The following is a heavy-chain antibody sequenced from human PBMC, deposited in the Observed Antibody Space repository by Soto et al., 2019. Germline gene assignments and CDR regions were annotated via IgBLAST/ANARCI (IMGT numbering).Heavy chain of an antibody. V-gene: IGHV3-30*18. CDR3: AKTGVSVVRGGPQGFDY. CDR2: ISYDGTNK. CDR1: GFSFNSYG. J-gene: IGHJ4*02. D-gene: IGHD3-10*01. Sequence: QMQLVESGGGVVQPGRSLRLSCAASGFSFNSYGMHWVRQAPGKGLEWVAFISYDGTNKFYGDAVKGRFTISRDNSKSTLYLQMKSLSPEDTAVYYCAKTGVSVVRGGPQGFDYWGQGTLVTVSS.